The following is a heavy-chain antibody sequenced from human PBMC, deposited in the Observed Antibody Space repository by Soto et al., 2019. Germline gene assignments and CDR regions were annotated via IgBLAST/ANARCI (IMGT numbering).Heavy chain of an antibody. Sequence: ASVKVSCKPSGYTFIDYYLHWVRQAPGQGLEWMGWIDPKSGRTNYAQKCQGRVTMTRDTSISTAYMELIRLTSDDTAVYYCARSPAGGNDYWGQGTLVTVSS. J-gene: IGHJ4*02. CDR1: GYTFIDYY. V-gene: IGHV1-2*02. D-gene: IGHD2-15*01. CDR3: ARSPAGGNDY. CDR2: IDPKSGRT.